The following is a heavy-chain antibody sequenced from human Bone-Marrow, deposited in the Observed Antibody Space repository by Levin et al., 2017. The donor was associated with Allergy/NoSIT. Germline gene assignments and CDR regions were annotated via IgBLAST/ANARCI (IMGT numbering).Heavy chain of an antibody. CDR1: GFTFSNAC. CDR3: ATGLIAAAGTYYYHAMDV. D-gene: IGHD6-13*01. CDR2: IKCRSDGGTT. V-gene: IGHV3-15*01. J-gene: IGHJ6*02. Sequence: PGGSLRLSCVVSGFTFSNACMSWVRQAPGKGLEWVGRIKCRSDGGTTDYAAPVKGRFTISRDDSKNTLFLQMNSLKTEDTAVYFCATGLIAAAGTYYYHAMDVWGQGTTVTVS.